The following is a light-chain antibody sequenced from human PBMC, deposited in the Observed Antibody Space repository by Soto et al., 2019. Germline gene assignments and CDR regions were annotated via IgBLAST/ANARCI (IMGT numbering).Light chain of an antibody. J-gene: IGKJ4*01. CDR2: DAS. CDR3: QQHISWHLN. CDR1: QSVTNS. V-gene: IGKV3-11*01. Sequence: EIVLTQSPATLSLSPGERATLSCRASQSVTNSLAWYQQKPGQAPRLLVYDASNRATGIPTRFSGSGSGTDFTLTISNLEPEDFDVYYCQQHISWHLNFGRGTKVDI.